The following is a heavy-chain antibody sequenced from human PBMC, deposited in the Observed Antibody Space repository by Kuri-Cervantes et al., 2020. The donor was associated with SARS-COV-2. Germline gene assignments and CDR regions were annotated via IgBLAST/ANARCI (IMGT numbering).Heavy chain of an antibody. CDR3: TTDPIIVGATTWHFQH. CDR1: EFTFSNAW. V-gene: IGHV3-15*01. D-gene: IGHD1-26*01. Sequence: GGSLRLSCVASEFTFSNAWMNGVRQAPGKGLEWVGRITTKIDGGTSDYAAPVKGTFTISRDDSKITLCLQMNSLKTEDTAVYYCTTDPIIVGATTWHFQHWGQGTLVTVSS. J-gene: IGHJ1*01. CDR2: ITTKIDGGTS.